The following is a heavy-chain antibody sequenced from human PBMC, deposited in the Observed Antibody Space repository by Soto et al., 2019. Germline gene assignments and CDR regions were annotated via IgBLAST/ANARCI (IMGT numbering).Heavy chain of an antibody. D-gene: IGHD3-16*01. CDR3: VMVDNYVTPAPQDV. V-gene: IGHV1-18*01. J-gene: IGHJ6*02. Sequence: QVQLVQSGDEVKKPGASVKVSCKASGYIFVNYGIAWVRQAPGQGLEWMGWISPYTGNTHSATKIQGGLTMTTETSTSTAYMDLGSLTSDDTAVYYCVMVDNYVTPAPQDVWGQGTTVTVSS. CDR1: GYIFVNYG. CDR2: ISPYTGNT.